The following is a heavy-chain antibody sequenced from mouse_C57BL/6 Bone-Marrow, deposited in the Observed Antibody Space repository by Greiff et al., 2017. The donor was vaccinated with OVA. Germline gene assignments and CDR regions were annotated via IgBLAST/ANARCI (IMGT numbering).Heavy chain of an antibody. V-gene: IGHV1-42*01. CDR1: GYSFTGYY. D-gene: IGHD2-5*01. J-gene: IGHJ1*03. CDR3: ARKQYYSNCSYWYFDV. Sequence: EVQLQQSGPELVKPGASVKISCKASGYSFTGYYMNWVKQSPEKSLEWIGEINPTTGGTTYNQKFKAKATLTVDKSSSTAYMQLKSLTSEDSAVYYCARKQYYSNCSYWYFDVWGTGTTVTVSS. CDR2: INPTTGGT.